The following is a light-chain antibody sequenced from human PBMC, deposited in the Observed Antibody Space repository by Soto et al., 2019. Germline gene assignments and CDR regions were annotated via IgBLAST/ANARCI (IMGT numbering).Light chain of an antibody. J-gene: IGLJ2*01. Sequence: QSALTQPASVSGSPGQSITISCTGTSSDVGGYNYVSWYQQHPGKAPKLMIYDVSNRPSGVSNRFSGSKSGNTASLPISGLQAEDEADYYCRSYTSSSTRVFGGGTKLPVL. CDR2: DVS. CDR1: SSDVGGYNY. CDR3: RSYTSSSTRV. V-gene: IGLV2-14*01.